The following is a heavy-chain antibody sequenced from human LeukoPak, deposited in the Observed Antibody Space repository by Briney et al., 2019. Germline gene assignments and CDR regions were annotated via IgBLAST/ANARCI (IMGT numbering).Heavy chain of an antibody. CDR1: GFTFSDYY. Sequence: GGSLRLSCAASGFTFSDYYMSWIRQAPGKGLEWVSAISGSGGSTYYADSVKGRFTISRDNSKNTLYLQMNSLRAEDTAVYYCAKDRLEVVVVPAAIEDAFDIWGQGTMVTVSS. D-gene: IGHD2-2*02. V-gene: IGHV3-23*01. CDR2: ISGSGGST. J-gene: IGHJ3*02. CDR3: AKDRLEVVVVPAAIEDAFDI.